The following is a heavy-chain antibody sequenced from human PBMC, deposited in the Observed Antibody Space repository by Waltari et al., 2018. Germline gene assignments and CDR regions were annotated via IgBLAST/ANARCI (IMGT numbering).Heavy chain of an antibody. Sequence: QLLQSGGGPVQPGGSLRLSCAASGFDFRRYVMAWVRQSPRQGLEGVSGISTYATTIFYPDAVRGRSTISRDNSNNIVSLQMDSLRVEDTAMYYCARLKSLDSRWFYSFDLWGQGTLVTVS. CDR3: ARLKSLDSRWFYSFDL. D-gene: IGHD2-15*01. J-gene: IGHJ4*01. V-gene: IGHV3-23*01. CDR1: GFDFRRYV. CDR2: ISTYATTI.